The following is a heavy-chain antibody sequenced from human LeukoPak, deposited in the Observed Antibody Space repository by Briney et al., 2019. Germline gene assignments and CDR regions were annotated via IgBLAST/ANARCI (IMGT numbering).Heavy chain of an antibody. CDR1: GFPFSFYE. V-gene: IGHV3-48*03. Sequence: PGGSLRLSCAVSGFPFSFYEMNWVRQAPGKGLEWVSNIGSSGTTTHYADSVKGRFSISRDNAKNSLYLRMNSLRVGDTAVYYCALLAVASDFDYWGQGALVTVSS. CDR3: ALLAVASDFDY. CDR2: IGSSGTTT. D-gene: IGHD6-19*01. J-gene: IGHJ4*02.